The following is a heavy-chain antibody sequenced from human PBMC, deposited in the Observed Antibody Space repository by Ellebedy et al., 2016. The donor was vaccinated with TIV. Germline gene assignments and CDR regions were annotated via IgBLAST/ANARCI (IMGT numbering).Heavy chain of an antibody. CDR1: GFSSGFSFSRYA. CDR3: ARSPYTGYSDLGFDY. CDR2: ISGSGGST. J-gene: IGHJ4*02. D-gene: IGHD2-2*02. Sequence: GESLKISCAASGFSSGFSFSRYAMGWVRQATGTGLEWVSGISGSGGSTYYADSVKGRFTISRDNAKNSLYLQMNSLRADDTAVYYFARSPYTGYSDLGFDYWGQGSLVTVSS. V-gene: IGHV3-23*01.